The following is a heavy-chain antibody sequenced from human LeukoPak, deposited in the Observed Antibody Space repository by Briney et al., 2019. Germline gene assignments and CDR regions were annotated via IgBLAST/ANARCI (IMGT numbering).Heavy chain of an antibody. CDR3: ARGPGGSSSSDFDY. V-gene: IGHV4-59*08. D-gene: IGHD6-6*01. CDR1: GGSISSYY. J-gene: IGHJ4*02. CDR2: IYYSGST. Sequence: SETLSLTCTVSGGSISSYYWSWIRQPPGKGLEWIGYIYYSGSTNYSPSLKSRVTISVDTSKNQFSLKLSSVTAADTAVYYCARGPGGSSSSDFDYWGQGTLVTVSS.